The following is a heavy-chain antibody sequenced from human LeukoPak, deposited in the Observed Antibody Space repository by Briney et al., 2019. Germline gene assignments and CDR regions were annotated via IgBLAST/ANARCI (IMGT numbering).Heavy chain of an antibody. CDR2: IYHSGST. D-gene: IGHD6-13*01. V-gene: IGHV4-4*02. J-gene: IGHJ6*03. CDR1: GGSISSSNW. CDR3: ARGSYSSSWDRFYYYYYMDV. Sequence: PSETLSLTCAVSGGSISSSNWWSWVRQPPGKGLEWIGEIYHSGSTNYNPSLKSRVTMSVDTSKNQFSLKLSSVTAADTAVYYCARGSYSSSWDRFYYYYYMDVWGKGTTVTISS.